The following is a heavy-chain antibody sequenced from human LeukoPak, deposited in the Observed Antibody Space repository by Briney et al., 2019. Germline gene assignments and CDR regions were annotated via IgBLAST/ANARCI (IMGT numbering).Heavy chain of an antibody. V-gene: IGHV3-23*01. J-gene: IGHJ4*02. Sequence: GGSLRLSCAASRSAFSNYVMSWVRQAPGKGLEWVSAISGSGGSTYYADSVKGRFTISRDNSKNTLYLQMNSLRAEDTAVYYCAIPISPLLLSGRYLFDYWGQGTLVTVSS. CDR2: ISGSGGST. D-gene: IGHD1-26*01. CDR3: AIPISPLLLSGRYLFDY. CDR1: RSAFSNYV.